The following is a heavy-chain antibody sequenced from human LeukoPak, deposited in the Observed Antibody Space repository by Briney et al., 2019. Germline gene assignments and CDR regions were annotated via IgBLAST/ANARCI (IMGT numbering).Heavy chain of an antibody. Sequence: SETLSLTCTVSGGSISSYYWSWIRQPAGKGLEWIGRIYTSGSTNYNPSRKSRVTMSVDTSKNQFSLKLSSVTAADTAVYYCARDKFPEWDYYDSSGYHDAFDIWGQGTMVTVSS. D-gene: IGHD3-22*01. J-gene: IGHJ3*02. CDR2: IYTSGST. CDR1: GGSISSYY. CDR3: ARDKFPEWDYYDSSGYHDAFDI. V-gene: IGHV4-4*07.